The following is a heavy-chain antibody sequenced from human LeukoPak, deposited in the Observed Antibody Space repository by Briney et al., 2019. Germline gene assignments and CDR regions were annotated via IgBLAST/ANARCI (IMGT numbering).Heavy chain of an antibody. V-gene: IGHV1-18*01. CDR1: VYTFTSYG. CDR3: ARHGSYSPYYLAY. D-gene: IGHD1-26*01. Sequence: ASVKVSSTSSVYTFTSYGISCVRQAPGQEREWTGWISAYNGKTSSSQKLQRRVTMTTDTSTSTAYMELRSLRSDDTAVYYRARHGSYSPYYLAYWGQGTLVTVSS. CDR2: ISAYNGKT. J-gene: IGHJ4*02.